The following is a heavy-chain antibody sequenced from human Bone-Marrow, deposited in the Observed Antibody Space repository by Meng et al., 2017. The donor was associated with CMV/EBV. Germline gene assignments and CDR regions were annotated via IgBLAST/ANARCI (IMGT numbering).Heavy chain of an antibody. D-gene: IGHD6-6*01. Sequence: SGFTFSNLAMHWVRQTPGKGLEWVAVISYDGNNKYYADSVKGRFTISRDNSKSTLFLQMNSPRSEDTAVYYCARRGDYSSSWMYFDFWGQGTLVTVSS. CDR3: ARRGDYSSSWMYFDF. CDR2: ISYDGNNK. J-gene: IGHJ4*02. CDR1: GFTFSNLA. V-gene: IGHV3-30*04.